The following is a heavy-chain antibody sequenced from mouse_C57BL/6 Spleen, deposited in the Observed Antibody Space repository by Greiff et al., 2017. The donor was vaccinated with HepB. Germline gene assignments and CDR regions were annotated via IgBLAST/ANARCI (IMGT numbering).Heavy chain of an antibody. Sequence: VQLQQPGAELVMPGASVKLSCKASGYTFTSYWMHWVKQRPGQGLEWIGEIDPSDSYTNYNQKFKGKSTLTVDKSSSTAYMQLSSLTSEDSAVYYCARGTGTRNAMDYWGQGTSVTVSS. V-gene: IGHV1-69*01. J-gene: IGHJ4*01. CDR1: GYTFTSYW. CDR2: IDPSDSYT. D-gene: IGHD4-1*01. CDR3: ARGTGTRNAMDY.